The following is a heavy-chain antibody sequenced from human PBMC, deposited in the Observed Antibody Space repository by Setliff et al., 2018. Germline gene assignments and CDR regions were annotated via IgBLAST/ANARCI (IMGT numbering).Heavy chain of an antibody. D-gene: IGHD6-19*01. V-gene: IGHV3-23*01. CDR3: VKELAVGGMGYFDS. CDR1: GFTFSDYA. J-gene: IGHJ4*02. Sequence: GGSLRLSCEDSGFTFSDYAMSWVRRTPGKGLEWVSAIIGGGGEAYYSGSVRGRFTISRDDSKNTLYLQMDSLRVEDTALYYCVKELAVGGMGYFDSWGQGTLVTVSS. CDR2: IIGGGGEA.